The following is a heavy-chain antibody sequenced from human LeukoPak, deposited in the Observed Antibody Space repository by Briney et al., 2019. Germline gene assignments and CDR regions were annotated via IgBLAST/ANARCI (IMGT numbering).Heavy chain of an antibody. CDR3: VRDGDAYNFDY. CDR1: GFTFTTYW. CDR2: IIRDWSHT. D-gene: IGHD5-24*01. J-gene: IGHJ4*02. V-gene: IGHV3-74*01. Sequence: GGSLRLSSAASGFTFTTYWMHWVRQAPGKGLVWVSRIIRDWSHTDYAGSVEGRFTISRDNARNTLYLQMNSLRAEDTAIYYCVRDGDAYNFDYWGQGTLVTVSS.